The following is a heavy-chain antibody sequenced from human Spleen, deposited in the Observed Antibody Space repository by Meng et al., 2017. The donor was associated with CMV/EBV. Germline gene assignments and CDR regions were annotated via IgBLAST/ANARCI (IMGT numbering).Heavy chain of an antibody. D-gene: IGHD2-15*01. CDR2: IRYDGSNK. J-gene: IGHJ6*02. CDR3: AKDAAAQRPYYYYYGMDV. Sequence: GESLKISCAASGFTFSSYGMHWVRQAPGKGLEWVAFIRYDGSNKYYADSVKGRFTISRDNSKNTLYLQMNSLRAEDMALYYCAKDAAAQRPYYYYYGMDVWGQGTTVTVSS. CDR1: GFTFSSYG. V-gene: IGHV3-30*02.